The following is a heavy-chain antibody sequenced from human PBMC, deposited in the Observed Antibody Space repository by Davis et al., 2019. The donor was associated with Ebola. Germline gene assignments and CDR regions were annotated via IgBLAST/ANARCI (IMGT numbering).Heavy chain of an antibody. CDR3: ARDKGPYYFDY. V-gene: IGHV3-23*01. Sequence: GESPNLPCAAPGFTFSTHAMSWVRQAPWKGLEWVSAISGSGGSTYYADSVKGRFTISRDNSKNTLYLQMNSLRAEDTAVYYCARDKGPYYFDYWGQGTLVTVSS. CDR2: ISGSGGST. J-gene: IGHJ4*02. CDR1: GFTFSTHA.